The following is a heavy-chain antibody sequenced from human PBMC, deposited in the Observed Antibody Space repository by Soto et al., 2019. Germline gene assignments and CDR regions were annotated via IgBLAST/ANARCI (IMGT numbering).Heavy chain of an antibody. CDR1: GGTFSSYA. CDR2: IIPIFGTA. Sequence: QVQLVQSGAEVKKPGSSVKVSCKASGGTFSSYAISWVRQAPGQGLEWMGGIIPIFGTANYAQKCQGRVTITADESTSTAYMELSSLRSEDTAVYYCARDIDVYGSGRHNWFDPWGQGTLVTVSS. V-gene: IGHV1-69*01. J-gene: IGHJ5*02. D-gene: IGHD3-10*01. CDR3: ARDIDVYGSGRHNWFDP.